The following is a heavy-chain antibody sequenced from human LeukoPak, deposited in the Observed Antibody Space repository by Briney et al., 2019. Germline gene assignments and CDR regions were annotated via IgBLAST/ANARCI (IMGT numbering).Heavy chain of an antibody. V-gene: IGHV3-48*03. CDR2: ISSTGSTM. CDR1: GFTFSSYE. CDR3: ARETMRLNDY. Sequence: GGSLRLSCAASGFTFSSYEMNWVRQPPGKGLEWVSYISSTGSTMFYADSLKGRFTISRDNAKSSLYLQMNSLSAEDTAVYYCARETMRLNDYWGQGTLVTVSS. D-gene: IGHD1/OR15-1a*01. J-gene: IGHJ4*02.